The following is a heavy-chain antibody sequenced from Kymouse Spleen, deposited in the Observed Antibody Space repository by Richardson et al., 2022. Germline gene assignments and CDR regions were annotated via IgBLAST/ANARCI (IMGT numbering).Heavy chain of an antibody. Sequence: QVQLVESGGGVVQPGRSLRLSCAASGFTFSSYGMHWVRQAPGKGLEWVAVISYDGSNKYYADSVKGRFTISRDNSKNTLYLQMNSLRAEDTAVYYCAKDHVAAAGDYWGQGTLVTVSS. D-gene: IGHD6-13*01. J-gene: IGHJ4*02. CDR3: AKDHVAAAGDY. CDR2: ISYDGSNK. V-gene: IGHV3-30*18. CDR1: GFTFSSYG.